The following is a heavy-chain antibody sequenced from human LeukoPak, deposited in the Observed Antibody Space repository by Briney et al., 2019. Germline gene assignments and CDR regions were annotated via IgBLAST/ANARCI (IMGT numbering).Heavy chain of an antibody. CDR2: INHSGST. Sequence: SETLSLTCAVYGGSFSGYYWSWIRQPPGKGLEWIGEINHSGSTNYNPSLKSRVTISVDTSKNQFSLKLGSVTAADTAVYYCARRAEVTKEDYFDYWGQGTLVTVSS. V-gene: IGHV4-34*01. CDR3: ARRAEVTKEDYFDY. CDR1: GGSFSGYY. J-gene: IGHJ4*02. D-gene: IGHD4-17*01.